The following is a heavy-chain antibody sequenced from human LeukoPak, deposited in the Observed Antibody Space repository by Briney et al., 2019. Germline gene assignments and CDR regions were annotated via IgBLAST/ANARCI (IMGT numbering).Heavy chain of an antibody. D-gene: IGHD6-19*01. CDR1: GFTFDDYA. CDR2: ISWNSGSI. J-gene: IGHJ4*02. V-gene: IGHV3-9*01. CDR3: AKGAVAGDDY. Sequence: GRSLRLSCAASGFTFDDYAMHWVRQAPGKGLEWVSGISWNSGSIGYADSVKGRFTISRDNSKNTLYLQMNSLRAEDTAVYYCAKGAVAGDDYWGQGTLVTVSS.